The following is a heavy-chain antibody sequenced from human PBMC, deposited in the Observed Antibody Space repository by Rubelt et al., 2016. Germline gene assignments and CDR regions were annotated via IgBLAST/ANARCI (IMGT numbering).Heavy chain of an antibody. CDR3: ARVWARAAARPYWYFDL. CDR2: INHSGGT. J-gene: IGHJ2*01. Sequence: QLQVEESGPGLVKPSETLSRTCAVYGGSFSGFYWSWIRQPPGKGLEWIGEINHSGGTNYNPSLKSRVTISVDTSKNQFSLKLSSVTAAYTTVYYCARVWARAAARPYWYFDLGGRGTLVTVSS. CDR1: GGSFSGFY. V-gene: IGHV4-34*01. D-gene: IGHD6-13*01.